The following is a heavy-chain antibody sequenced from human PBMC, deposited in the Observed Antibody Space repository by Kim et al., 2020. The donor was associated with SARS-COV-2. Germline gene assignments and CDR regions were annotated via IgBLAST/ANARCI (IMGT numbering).Heavy chain of an antibody. CDR1: GFIFSTYG. Sequence: GGSLRLSCAASGFIFSTYGMHWVRQAPGKGLEWVAVISYDGSNEYYADSVKGRFTISRDNSKNTLYLQMNSLRAEDTALYYCAKMGGPPAQYYYYYMDVWGKGTTVTVSS. J-gene: IGHJ6*03. V-gene: IGHV3-30*18. CDR2: ISYDGSNE. D-gene: IGHD2-2*01. CDR3: AKMGGPPAQYYYYYMDV.